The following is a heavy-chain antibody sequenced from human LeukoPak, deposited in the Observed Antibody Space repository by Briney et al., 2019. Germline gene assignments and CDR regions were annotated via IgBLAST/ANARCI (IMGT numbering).Heavy chain of an antibody. Sequence: GSLRLSCAASGFTVSSNYMSWVRQPPGKGLEWIGSIYYSGSTYYNPSLKSRVTISVDTSKNQFSLKLSSVTAADTAMYYCAKESRAVAGHWGQGTLVTVSS. V-gene: IGHV4-39*07. D-gene: IGHD6-19*01. CDR3: AKESRAVAGH. CDR2: IYYSGST. J-gene: IGHJ4*02. CDR1: GFTVSSNY.